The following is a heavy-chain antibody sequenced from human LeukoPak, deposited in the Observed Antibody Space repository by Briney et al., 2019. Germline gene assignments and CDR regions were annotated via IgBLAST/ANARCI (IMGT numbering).Heavy chain of an antibody. CDR3: ARRGDGGRSFDY. CDR2: IYVDGRT. D-gene: IGHD4-23*01. Sequence: GGSLRLSCAASGFTFNNAWMNWVRQAPGKGLEWVSLIYVDGRTYYADSVKGRFTISRDNSKNTLYLQVNSLRAEDTAVYYCARRGDGGRSFDYWGQGTLVTVSS. J-gene: IGHJ4*02. CDR1: GFTFNNAW. V-gene: IGHV3-53*01.